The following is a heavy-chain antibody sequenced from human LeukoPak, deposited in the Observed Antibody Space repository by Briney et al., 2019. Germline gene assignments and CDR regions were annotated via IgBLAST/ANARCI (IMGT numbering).Heavy chain of an antibody. J-gene: IGHJ4*02. CDR2: INPSGGST. CDR1: GYTFTSYY. D-gene: IGHD3-22*01. Sequence: ASVKVSCKASGYTFTSYYMHWVRQAPGQGLEWMGIINPSGGSTSYAQKFQGRVTMTRDMSTSTVYMELNSLRAEDTAVYYCAKDPGDDSSGYYPDYWGQGTLVTVSS. CDR3: AKDPGDDSSGYYPDY. V-gene: IGHV1-46*01.